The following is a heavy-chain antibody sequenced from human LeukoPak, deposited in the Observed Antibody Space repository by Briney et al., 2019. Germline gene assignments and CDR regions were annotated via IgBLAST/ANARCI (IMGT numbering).Heavy chain of an antibody. Sequence: GASVKVSCKSSGYTFTSSGISWVRQAPGQGLEWMGWICAYSGNTDYAQKLQGRVTMTTDTSTSTAYMELRSLRSDDTAVYYCARYTPPSVLRYFDWLPGSYFDYWGQGTLVTVSS. J-gene: IGHJ4*02. V-gene: IGHV1-18*04. CDR2: ICAYSGNT. CDR1: GYTFTSSG. D-gene: IGHD3-9*01. CDR3: ARYTPPSVLRYFDWLPGSYFDY.